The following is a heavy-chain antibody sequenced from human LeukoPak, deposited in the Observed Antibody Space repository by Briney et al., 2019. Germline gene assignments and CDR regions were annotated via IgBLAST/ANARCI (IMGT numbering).Heavy chain of an antibody. CDR1: GFTFSSYA. J-gene: IGHJ4*02. Sequence: QAGGSLRLSCAASGFTFSSYAMSWVRQAPGKGLEWVSAISGSGGSTYYADSVKGRFTISRDNSKNTLYLQMNSLRAEDTAVYYCAKDWAFGGVIAHFDYWGQGTLVTVSS. D-gene: IGHD3-16*02. V-gene: IGHV3-23*01. CDR2: ISGSGGST. CDR3: AKDWAFGGVIAHFDY.